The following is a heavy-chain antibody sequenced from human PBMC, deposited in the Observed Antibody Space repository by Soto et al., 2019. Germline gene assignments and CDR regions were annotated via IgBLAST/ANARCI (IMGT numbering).Heavy chain of an antibody. J-gene: IGHJ4*02. CDR3: ARDSTLAY. Sequence: GASVKVSCKASGYTFTNYYMHWVRQAPGQGLEWMGIINPSAGGTSYAPKFQARVTMTRDTSTSTVHMELSSLRPDDTAVYYCARDSTLAYWGQGTLVTVS. CDR2: INPSAGGT. CDR1: GYTFTNYY. V-gene: IGHV1-46*01.